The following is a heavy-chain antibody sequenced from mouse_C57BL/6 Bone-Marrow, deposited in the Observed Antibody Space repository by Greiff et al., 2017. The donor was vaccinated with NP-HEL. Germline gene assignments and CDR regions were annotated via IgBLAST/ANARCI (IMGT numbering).Heavy chain of an antibody. CDR2: INPNNGGT. CDR3: ARSGYRNLFAY. CDR1: GYTFTDYY. J-gene: IGHJ3*01. D-gene: IGHD2-5*01. V-gene: IGHV1-26*01. Sequence: VQLQQSGPELVKPGASVKISCKSSGYTFTDYYMNWVKQSHGKSLEWIGDINPNNGGTSYNQKFKGKATLTVDKSSSTAYMELRSRTSEDSAVYYCARSGYRNLFAYWGQGTLVTVSA.